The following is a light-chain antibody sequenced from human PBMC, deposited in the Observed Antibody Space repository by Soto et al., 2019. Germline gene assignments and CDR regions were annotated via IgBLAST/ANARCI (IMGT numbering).Light chain of an antibody. Sequence: EIVMTQSPATLSVSPGERATLSCRANQIVSSNLAWYQQKPGQAPRLLIYGASTRATGIPARFSGSGSGTEFTLTISSLQSEDFAVYYCQQYNNWPRWTFGQGTKVDIK. J-gene: IGKJ1*01. CDR2: GAS. V-gene: IGKV3-15*01. CDR1: QIVSSN. CDR3: QQYNNWPRWT.